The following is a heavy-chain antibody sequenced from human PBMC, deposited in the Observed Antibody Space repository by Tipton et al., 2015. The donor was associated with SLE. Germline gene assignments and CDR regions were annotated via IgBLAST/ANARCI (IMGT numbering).Heavy chain of an antibody. V-gene: IGHV4-59*01. D-gene: IGHD1-1*01. CDR2: IFYTGST. CDR3: ARDGGGSYYYYGMDV. J-gene: IGHJ6*02. Sequence: TLSLTCTVSGGSISGYYWSWIRQPPGKGLEWIGYIFYTGSTYYNSSLESRVTISLDTSKNHFSLKLTSVTAADTAVYFCARDGGGSYYYYGMDVWGQGTTVTVSS. CDR1: GGSISGYY.